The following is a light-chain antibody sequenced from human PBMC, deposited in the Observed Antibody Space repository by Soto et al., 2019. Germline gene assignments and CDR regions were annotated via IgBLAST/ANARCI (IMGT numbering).Light chain of an antibody. J-gene: IGLJ1*01. CDR1: SSEVGAYNY. CDR3: NSYAGTYSVFYV. Sequence: QSVLTQPPSASGAPGQSVTISCPGNSSEVGAYNYVSWYQQLPGKAPKLIIYEVSKRPSGVPDRFSGSKSGNTASLTVSGLQAEDEADYYCNSYAGTYSVFYVFGTGTKVTVL. V-gene: IGLV2-8*01. CDR2: EVS.